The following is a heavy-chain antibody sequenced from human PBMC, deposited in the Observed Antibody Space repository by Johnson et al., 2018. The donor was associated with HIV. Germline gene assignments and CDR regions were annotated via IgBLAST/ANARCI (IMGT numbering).Heavy chain of an antibody. CDR1: GFTLSTYT. CDR2: ISYDETTK. J-gene: IGHJ3*02. Sequence: QVQLVESGGEFVQPGGSLRLSLAPSGFTLSTYTMHWVGQSPGKGLQWVAVISYDETTKYYADSVKGRFTISRDNSKNTLYLKMNSLSAEDTAVYYCAREPRRRDAFDIWGQGTMVTVSS. CDR3: AREPRRRDAFDI. V-gene: IGHV3-30-3*01. D-gene: IGHD1-14*01.